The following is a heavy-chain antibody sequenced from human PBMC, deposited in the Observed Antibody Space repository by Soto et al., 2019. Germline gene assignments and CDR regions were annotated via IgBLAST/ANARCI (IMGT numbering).Heavy chain of an antibody. J-gene: IGHJ4*02. D-gene: IGHD1-26*01. CDR3: VEDQGWSYYVFDY. CDR1: GFTFSSYA. V-gene: IGHV3-23*01. Sequence: GGSLRLSCAASGFTFSSYAMSWVRQAPGKGLEWVSAISGSGGSTYYADSLQGRFTISRDNSKNTLYLQMNILRAEATAIYDCVEDQGWSYYVFDYWGQGTLVTVSS. CDR2: ISGSGGST.